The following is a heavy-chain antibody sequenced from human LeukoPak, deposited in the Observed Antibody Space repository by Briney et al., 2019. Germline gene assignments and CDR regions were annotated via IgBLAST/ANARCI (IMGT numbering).Heavy chain of an antibody. V-gene: IGHV1-18*01. J-gene: IGHJ4*02. D-gene: IGHD1-26*01. CDR1: GYTFTDCG. CDR2: ISAYNGNT. CDR3: ARGGRWESHTDY. Sequence: ASVKVSCKASGYTFTDCGITWVRQTPPQGLQGMGWISAYNGNTNYAQDIQGRATMTTDTSTTTAYMELRNLRSDDTAVYYCARGGRWESHTDYWGQGTLVTVSS.